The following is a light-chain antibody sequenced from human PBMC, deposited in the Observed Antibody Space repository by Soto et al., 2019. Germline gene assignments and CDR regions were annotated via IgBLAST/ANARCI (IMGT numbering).Light chain of an antibody. CDR2: DAS. J-gene: IGKJ5*01. V-gene: IGKV3-20*01. Sequence: LTQSPGTLSLSPGERVTLSCRSSQTVTNDYLAWYQQKDGQAPRLLIYDASTRATGVPDRFSGSGSGPEYTLTITSLEPEAFSVYASQQHRFSPTSLGHGTLLQ. CDR3: QQHRFSPTS. CDR1: QTVTNDY.